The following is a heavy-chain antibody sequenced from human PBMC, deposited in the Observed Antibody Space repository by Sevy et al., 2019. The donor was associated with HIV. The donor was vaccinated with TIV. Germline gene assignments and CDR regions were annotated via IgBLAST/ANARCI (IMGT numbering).Heavy chain of an antibody. CDR2: ISSNGGST. D-gene: IGHD1-26*01. Sequence: GGSLRLSCSASGFTFSSYAMHWVRQAPGKGLEYVSAISSNGGSTYYADSVKGRFTISRDNSKNTLYLQMSSLRAEDTAVYYCARAKYIVGATSEHWFDPWGQGTLVTVSS. CDR1: GFTFSSYA. J-gene: IGHJ5*02. CDR3: ARAKYIVGATSEHWFDP. V-gene: IGHV3-64D*06.